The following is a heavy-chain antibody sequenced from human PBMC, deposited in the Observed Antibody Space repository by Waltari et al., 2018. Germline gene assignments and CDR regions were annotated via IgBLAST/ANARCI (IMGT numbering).Heavy chain of an antibody. CDR2: ISSSGSTI. Sequence: EVQLVESGGGLVQPGGSLRLSCAASGFTFISYGMNWVRQPPGQGLAWVSYISSSGSTIYYADSVKGRFTISRDNAKNSLYLQMNSLRAEDTAVYYCARDAELGYCSSTSCPHYYGMDVWGQGTTVTVSS. D-gene: IGHD2-2*01. CDR3: ARDAELGYCSSTSCPHYYGMDV. CDR1: GFTFISYG. V-gene: IGHV3-48*03. J-gene: IGHJ6*02.